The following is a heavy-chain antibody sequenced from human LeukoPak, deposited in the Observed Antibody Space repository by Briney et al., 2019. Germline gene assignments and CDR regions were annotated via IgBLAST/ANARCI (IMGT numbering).Heavy chain of an antibody. CDR3: ARAGVWDYSDSSGYHNAAFDI. J-gene: IGHJ3*02. CDR2: INPSSGGT. Sequence: ASVKVSCKTSGYTFTGYYMHWVRQAPGQGLEWMGWINPSSGGTNYAQKFQGRVTVTRDTSISTAYMDLSRLRSDDTAVYYCARAGVWDYSDSSGYHNAAFDIWGQGTMVTVSS. CDR1: GYTFTGYY. V-gene: IGHV1-2*02. D-gene: IGHD3-22*01.